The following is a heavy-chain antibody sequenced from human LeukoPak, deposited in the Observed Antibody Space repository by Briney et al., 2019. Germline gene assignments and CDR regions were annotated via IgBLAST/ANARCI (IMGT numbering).Heavy chain of an antibody. CDR3: ARAPYDILTGYSLNWFDP. V-gene: IGHV1-46*01. CDR1: GYTFTSNY. Sequence: ASVKVSCKASGYTFTSNYIHWVRQAPGQGLEWMGMIYPRDGSTSYAQKFQGRVTITRDTSAYTGYMELRSLTSADTAVYFCARAPYDILTGYSLNWFDPWGQGTLVTVSS. D-gene: IGHD3-9*01. CDR2: IYPRDGST. J-gene: IGHJ5*02.